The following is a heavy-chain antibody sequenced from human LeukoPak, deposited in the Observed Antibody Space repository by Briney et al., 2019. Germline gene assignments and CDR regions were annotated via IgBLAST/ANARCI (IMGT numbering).Heavy chain of an antibody. CDR2: IYYSGST. V-gene: IGHV4-39*01. CDR3: ARHSYYYDSSGYYVDY. Sequence: SETLSLTRTVSGGSISSSSYYWGWIRQPPGKGLEWIGSIYYSGSTYYNPSLKSRVTISVDTSKNQFPLKLSSVTAADTAVYYCARHSYYYDSSGYYVDYWGQGTLVTVSS. J-gene: IGHJ4*02. D-gene: IGHD3-22*01. CDR1: GGSISSSSYY.